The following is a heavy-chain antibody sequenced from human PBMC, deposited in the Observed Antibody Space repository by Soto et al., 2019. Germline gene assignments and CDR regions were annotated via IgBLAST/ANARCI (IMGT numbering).Heavy chain of an antibody. CDR2: ISGSGGST. D-gene: IGHD1-7*01. Sequence: VQLVESGGGVVQPGRSLRLSCAASGFTFSSYAMSWVRQAPGKGLEWVSAISGSGGSTYYADSVKGRFTISRDNSKNTLYLQMNSLRAEDTAVYYCAKRHNWNYDGFDYWGQGTLVTVSS. CDR3: AKRHNWNYDGFDY. CDR1: GFTFSSYA. V-gene: IGHV3-23*04. J-gene: IGHJ4*02.